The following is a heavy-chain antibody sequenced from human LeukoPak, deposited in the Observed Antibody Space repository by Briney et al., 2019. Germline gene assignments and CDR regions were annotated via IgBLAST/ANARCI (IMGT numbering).Heavy chain of an antibody. D-gene: IGHD5-18*01. Sequence: PGGSLRLSCAASGFTFSSYGMHWVRQAPGKGLEWVAVIWYDGSNKYYADSVKGRFTISRDNSKNTLYLQMNSLRAEDTAVYYCAKEIWYGYSYGSAGYWGQGTLVTVSS. CDR1: GFTFSSYG. CDR2: IWYDGSNK. CDR3: AKEIWYGYSYGSAGY. J-gene: IGHJ4*02. V-gene: IGHV3-33*06.